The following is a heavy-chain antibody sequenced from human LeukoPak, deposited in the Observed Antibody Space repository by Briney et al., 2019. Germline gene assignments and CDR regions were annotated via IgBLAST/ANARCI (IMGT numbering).Heavy chain of an antibody. D-gene: IGHD1-26*01. J-gene: IGHJ4*02. CDR3: AKALGTYSGSYPRDY. Sequence: GGSLRLSCIASGFTFSSYSVNWVRQPPGKGLEWLSYISKSSSSIYYAESVKGRFTVSRDNSKNTLYLQMNSLRAEDTAVYYCAKALGTYSGSYPRDYWGQGTLVTVSS. CDR2: ISKSSSSI. CDR1: GFTFSSYS. V-gene: IGHV3-48*01.